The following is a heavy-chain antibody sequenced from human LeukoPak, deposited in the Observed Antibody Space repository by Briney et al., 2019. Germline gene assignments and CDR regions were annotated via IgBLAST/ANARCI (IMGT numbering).Heavy chain of an antibody. CDR1: GGSFSGYY. V-gene: IGHV4-34*01. Sequence: PSETLSLTCAVYGGSFSGYYWSWIRQPPGKGLEWIGEINHSGSTNYNPSLKSRVTISVDTSKNQFSLKLSSVTAADTAVYYCAREYCNRTSCFNFDYWGRGTLVTVSS. J-gene: IGHJ4*02. CDR2: INHSGST. CDR3: AREYCNRTSCFNFDY. D-gene: IGHD2-2*01.